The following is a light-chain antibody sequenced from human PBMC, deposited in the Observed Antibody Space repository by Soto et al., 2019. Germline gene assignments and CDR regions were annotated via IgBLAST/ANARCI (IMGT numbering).Light chain of an antibody. V-gene: IGKV1-17*01. Sequence: DIQMTQSPFSLSASVGDRVTITCRASQDIRFLGWFQQKPGEAPKRLIYATSNLEGGVPSRFSGSRSGTELTLTIISLQPKDFATDFCLQHNTYPYTFGQGTKVYIK. CDR2: ATS. CDR3: LQHNTYPYT. CDR1: QDIRF. J-gene: IGKJ2*01.